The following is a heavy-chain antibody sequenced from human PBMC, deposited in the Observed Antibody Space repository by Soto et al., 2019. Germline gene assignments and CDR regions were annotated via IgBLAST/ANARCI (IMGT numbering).Heavy chain of an antibody. D-gene: IGHD4-17*01. V-gene: IGHV3-30-3*01. CDR3: ARESSSTVTTGGGGSAKDY. J-gene: IGHJ4*02. CDR2: ISYDGTNR. Sequence: QVHLVESGGGVVQPGRSLRLSCVASGLTFSNYAMHWVRQAPGKGLEWVAFISYDGTNRCYPDSVKGRFTISRDNSKNTLYLQMNSLKSEDTAVYYCARESSSTVTTGGGGSAKDYWGQGTLVTVSS. CDR1: GLTFSNYA.